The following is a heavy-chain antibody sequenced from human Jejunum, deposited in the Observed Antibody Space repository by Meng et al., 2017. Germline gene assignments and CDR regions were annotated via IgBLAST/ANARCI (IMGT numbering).Heavy chain of an antibody. D-gene: IGHD6-13*01. V-gene: IGHV4-39*07. Sequence: QRQLPESGPGLVKPSETLSLTCAVSGGSISTAGYYWGWIRQSPGKGLEWIGSIFYSGTTYYNPSLKSRVTISIDTSKNQFSLKMNSVTAADTAVYYCARDTAGFGPWGQGTLVTVSS. CDR1: GGSISTAGYY. CDR2: IFYSGTT. J-gene: IGHJ5*02. CDR3: ARDTAGFGP.